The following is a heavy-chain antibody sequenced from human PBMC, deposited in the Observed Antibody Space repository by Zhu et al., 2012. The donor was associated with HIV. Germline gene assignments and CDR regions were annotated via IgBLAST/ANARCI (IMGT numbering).Heavy chain of an antibody. J-gene: IGHJ5*01. Sequence: QVQLQESGPGLVKPSETLSLTCTVSGASVSSHYWSWIRQPPGKGLEWIAYIYYSGSTNYNPSLKSRVTISVDTSKNQSSLKLTSVTAADTAVYYCARGQRWFDSWGQGNPGHRLL. D-gene: IGHD6-25*01. V-gene: IGHV4-59*02. CDR2: IYYSGST. CDR3: ARGQRWFDS. CDR1: GASVSSHY.